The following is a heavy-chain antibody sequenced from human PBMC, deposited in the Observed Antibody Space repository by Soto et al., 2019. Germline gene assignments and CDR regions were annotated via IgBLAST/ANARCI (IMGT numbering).Heavy chain of an antibody. CDR1: GFTVSSNY. CDR3: ARDGDWNLIFGY. D-gene: IGHD1-1*01. CDR2: IYSGGST. J-gene: IGHJ4*02. V-gene: IGHV3-66*01. Sequence: WGSLRLSCAASGFTVSSNYMSWVRQAPGKGLEWVSVIYSGGSTYYADSVKGRFTISRDNSKNTLYLQMNSLRAEDTAVYYCARDGDWNLIFGYWGQGTLVTVSS.